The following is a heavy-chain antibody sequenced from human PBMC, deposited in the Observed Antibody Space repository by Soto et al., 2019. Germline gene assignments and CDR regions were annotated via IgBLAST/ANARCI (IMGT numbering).Heavy chain of an antibody. CDR2: IYYSGST. D-gene: IGHD6-25*01. CDR3: ARLQRGDATSVH. Sequence: SETLSLTCIVSCGSISTYYWNWIRQPPGKGLEWIGYIYYSGSTNHNPSLKSRVNMSVDTSMNQFSLSLSSVTAADTAIYYCARLQRGDATSVHWGQGILVT. CDR1: CGSISTYY. J-gene: IGHJ4*02. V-gene: IGHV4-59*08.